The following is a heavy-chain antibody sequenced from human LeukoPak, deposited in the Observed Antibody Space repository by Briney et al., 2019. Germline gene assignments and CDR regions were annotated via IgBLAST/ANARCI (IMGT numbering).Heavy chain of an antibody. J-gene: IGHJ4*02. V-gene: IGHV3-7*01. CDR3: ARAAFFYVSKGGRFLESDFDY. CDR2: IKQDGSEK. CDR1: GFTFSSYW. Sequence: GGSLRLSCAASGFTFSSYWMSWVRQAPGKGLEWVANIKQDGSEKYYVDSVKGRFTISRDNAKNSLYLQMNSLRAEDTAVYYCARAAFFYVSKGGRFLESDFDYWGQGTLVTVSS. D-gene: IGHD3-3*01.